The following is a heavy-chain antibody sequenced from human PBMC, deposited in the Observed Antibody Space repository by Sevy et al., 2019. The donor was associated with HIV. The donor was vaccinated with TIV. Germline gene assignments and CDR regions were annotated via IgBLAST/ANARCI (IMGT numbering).Heavy chain of an antibody. CDR3: ARPFCSGGSCYRWYFDF. V-gene: IGHV1-18*01. Sequence: ASVKVSCKVSGYTFTCFGITWVRQAPGQGLEWVGWVSPYNGKRKYAQKLQGRVTMTTDTSTSTAYMELRSLRSDDTAVYYCARPFCSGGSCYRWYFDFWGQGTLVTVSS. CDR2: VSPYNGKR. J-gene: IGHJ4*02. D-gene: IGHD2-15*01. CDR1: GYTFTCFG.